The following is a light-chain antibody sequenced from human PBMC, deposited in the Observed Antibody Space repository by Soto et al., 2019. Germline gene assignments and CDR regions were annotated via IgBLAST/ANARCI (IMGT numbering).Light chain of an antibody. CDR2: GAS. V-gene: IGKV3-20*01. Sequence: PGERATLSCRTSQSVSSSYLAWYQQKPGQAPRLLIYGASSRATGIPDRFSGSGSGTDFTLTISRLEPEDFAVYYCQQYGSSLRTFGQGTKVEIK. CDR1: QSVSSSY. CDR3: QQYGSSLRT. J-gene: IGKJ1*01.